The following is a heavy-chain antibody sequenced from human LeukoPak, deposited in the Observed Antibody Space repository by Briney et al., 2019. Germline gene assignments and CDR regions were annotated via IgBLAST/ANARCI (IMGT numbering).Heavy chain of an antibody. CDR1: EFTFSNYA. CDR2: ISGSGGST. J-gene: IGHJ5*02. Sequence: GGSLRLSCAASEFTFSNYAMNWVRQAPGKGLEWVSGISGSGGSTYYADSVKGRFTISRDNSKNTLYLQMNSLRAEDTALYYCAKGTVTNHSHCFDPWGQGTLVTVSS. D-gene: IGHD2-8*01. CDR3: AKGTVTNHSHCFDP. V-gene: IGHV3-23*01.